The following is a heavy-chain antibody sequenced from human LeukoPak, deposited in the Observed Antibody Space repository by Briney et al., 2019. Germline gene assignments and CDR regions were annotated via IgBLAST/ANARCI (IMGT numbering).Heavy chain of an antibody. Sequence: GGSLRLSCAASGFTFDDYAMHWVRQAPGKGLEWVSGISWNSGSIGYADSVEGRFTISRDNAKNSLYLQMNSLRAEDTALYYCAKEGVTMVRGSWFDPWGQGTLVTVSS. CDR3: AKEGVTMVRGSWFDP. CDR1: GFTFDDYA. J-gene: IGHJ5*02. D-gene: IGHD3-10*01. CDR2: ISWNSGSI. V-gene: IGHV3-9*01.